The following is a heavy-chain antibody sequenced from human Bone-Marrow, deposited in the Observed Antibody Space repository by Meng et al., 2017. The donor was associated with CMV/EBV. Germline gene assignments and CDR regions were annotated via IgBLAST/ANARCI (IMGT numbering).Heavy chain of an antibody. Sequence: ASVQVSCKASGYTFTGYYMHWVRQAPGQGLEWMGWINPNSGGTNYAQKFQGRGTMTRDTSISTAYMELSRLRSDDTAVYYCARERITMVRGPTSYNWFDPWGQGTLVTVSS. D-gene: IGHD3-10*01. V-gene: IGHV1-2*02. CDR1: GYTFTGYY. J-gene: IGHJ5*02. CDR3: ARERITMVRGPTSYNWFDP. CDR2: INPNSGGT.